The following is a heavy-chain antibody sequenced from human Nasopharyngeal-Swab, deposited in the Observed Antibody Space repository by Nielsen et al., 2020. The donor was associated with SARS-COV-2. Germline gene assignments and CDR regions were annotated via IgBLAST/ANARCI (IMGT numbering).Heavy chain of an antibody. CDR3: ARDLQHITIFGVGEGMDDY. CDR1: GYTFTSYG. J-gene: IGHJ4*02. Sequence: ASVKVSCKASGYTFTSYGISWVRQAPGQGLEWMGWINAGNGNTKYSQKFQGRVTITRDTSASTAYMELSSLRSEDTAVYYCARDLQHITIFGVGEGMDDYWGQGTLVTVSS. V-gene: IGHV1-3*01. CDR2: INAGNGNT. D-gene: IGHD3-3*01.